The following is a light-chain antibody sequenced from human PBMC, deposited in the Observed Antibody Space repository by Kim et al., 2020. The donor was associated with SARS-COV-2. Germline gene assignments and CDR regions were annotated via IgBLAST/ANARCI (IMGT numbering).Light chain of an antibody. CDR3: NSRDNSGYHWV. Sequence: SELTQDPAVSVALGQTVRVTCQGDILRSYYASWYQQKPGQAPILVIYDKNNRPSGIPDRFSGSSSGNTAYLTITGAQAEDEADYYCNSRDNSGYHWVFGGGTQLTVL. J-gene: IGLJ3*02. V-gene: IGLV3-19*01. CDR1: ILRSYY. CDR2: DKN.